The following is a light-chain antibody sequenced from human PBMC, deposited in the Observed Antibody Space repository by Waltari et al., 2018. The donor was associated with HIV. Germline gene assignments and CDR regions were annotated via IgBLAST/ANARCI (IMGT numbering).Light chain of an antibody. V-gene: IGKV4-1*01. CDR3: QQYYSTIFT. J-gene: IGKJ3*01. CDR2: WAS. CDR1: QSVLYSSNNKNY. Sequence: DIVMTQSPDSLAVSLGERATINCKSSQSVLYSSNNKNYLAWYQQKQGQPPKLLIYWASTRESVVPDRFSGSGSGTDFTLTISSLQAEDVAVYYCQQYYSTIFTFGPGTKVDIK.